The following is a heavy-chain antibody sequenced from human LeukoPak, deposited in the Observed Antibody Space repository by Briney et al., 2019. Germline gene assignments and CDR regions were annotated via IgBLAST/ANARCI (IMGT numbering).Heavy chain of an antibody. Sequence: PSETLSLTCTVSGDSINSFYWSWIRQPAGKGLEWIGRIYTSGSTNYSPSLKSRVTMSVDTSKNQFSLKLSSVTAADTAVYYCARARNYYDSSDYYYEGDAFDIWGQGTMVTVSS. CDR1: GDSINSFY. V-gene: IGHV4-4*07. D-gene: IGHD3-22*01. CDR3: ARARNYYDSSDYYYEGDAFDI. J-gene: IGHJ3*02. CDR2: IYTSGST.